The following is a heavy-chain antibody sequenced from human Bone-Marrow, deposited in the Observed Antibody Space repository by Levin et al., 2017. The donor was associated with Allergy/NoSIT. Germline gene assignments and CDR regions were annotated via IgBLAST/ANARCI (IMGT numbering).Heavy chain of an antibody. CDR2: INSDGSST. Sequence: GESLKISCAASGFTFSTYWMHWVRQPPGKGLVWVSHINSDGSSTNYADSVKGRFTISRDNAKNTLYLQMNSLRAEDTAVYYCVISYYSSPDNWGQGTLVTVSS. V-gene: IGHV3-74*01. D-gene: IGHD4-11*01. CDR1: GFTFSTYW. J-gene: IGHJ4*02. CDR3: VISYYSSPDN.